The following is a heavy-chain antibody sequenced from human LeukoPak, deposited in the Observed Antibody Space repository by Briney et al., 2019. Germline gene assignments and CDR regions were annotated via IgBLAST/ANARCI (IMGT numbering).Heavy chain of an antibody. CDR1: GFRVSSNY. Sequence: PGGSLRLSXAASGFRVSSNYMSWVRQAPGKGLEWVSVLYSSGNTYYTDSLKGRFTISRDDSKNTVYLQMNSLRVEDTAVYYCARGQYYDSSGFDCWGQGTPVTVSS. V-gene: IGHV3-53*01. CDR3: ARGQYYDSSGFDC. J-gene: IGHJ4*02. CDR2: LYSSGNT. D-gene: IGHD3-22*01.